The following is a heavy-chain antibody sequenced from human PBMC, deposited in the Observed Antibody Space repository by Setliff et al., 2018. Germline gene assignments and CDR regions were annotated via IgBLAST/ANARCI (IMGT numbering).Heavy chain of an antibody. CDR3: ARDTYNSEWYGQRSFDF. V-gene: IGHV4-28*03. CDR2: IYHDGNP. Sequence: PSETLSLTCAVSGFSISRGYYWGWIRQTPGKGLEWIGFIYHDGNPKFNPSGNYNPSLKSRVTRSVDTSKNQFSLKLSSVTAADTAVYYCARDTYNSEWYGQRSFDFWGQGTLVTVSS. J-gene: IGHJ4*02. D-gene: IGHD3-22*01. CDR1: GFSISRGYY.